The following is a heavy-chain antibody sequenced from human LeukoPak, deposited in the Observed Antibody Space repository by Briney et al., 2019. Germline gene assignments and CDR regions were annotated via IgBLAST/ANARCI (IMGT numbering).Heavy chain of an antibody. CDR3: ARDGITIFGVVSRKDAFDI. D-gene: IGHD3-3*01. J-gene: IGHJ3*02. V-gene: IGHV3-48*01. Sequence: GGSLRLSCAASGFTFSSYSMNWVRQAPGKGLEWVSYISSSSNNIYYASSVKGRFTISRDNAKNSLYLQMNSLRAEDTAVYYCARDGITIFGVVSRKDAFDIWGQGTMVTVSS. CDR2: ISSSSNNI. CDR1: GFTFSSYS.